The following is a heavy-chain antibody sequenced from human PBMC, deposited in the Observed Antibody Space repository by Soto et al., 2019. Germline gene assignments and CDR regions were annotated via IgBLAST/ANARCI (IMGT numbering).Heavy chain of an antibody. J-gene: IGHJ6*02. CDR3: ARDRAFGISGSYFGGDGMDV. V-gene: IGHV3-33*01. D-gene: IGHD1-26*01. Sequence: GGSLRLSCAASGFTFSSYGMHWVRQAPGKGLEWVAVIWYDGSNKYYADSVKGRFTISRDNSKNTLYLQMNSLRAEDTAVYYCARDRAFGISGSYFGGDGMDVSGQGTTVTVSS. CDR1: GFTFSSYG. CDR2: IWYDGSNK.